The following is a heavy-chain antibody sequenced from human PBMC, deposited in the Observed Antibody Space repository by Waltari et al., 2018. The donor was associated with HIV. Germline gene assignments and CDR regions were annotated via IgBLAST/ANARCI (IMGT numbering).Heavy chain of an antibody. D-gene: IGHD2-2*01. CDR1: GFKINTAF. CDR2: LYPYGET. Sequence: VETGGILVHPGGSLSLSCAASGFKINTAFISWVLQSVGRGRELVGVLYPYGETHVADSVRGRFFISREDSGNSVSLQMNTVKSEDTASYMCARGVRYLTPWGQGTPVTVSS. V-gene: IGHV3-53*02. J-gene: IGHJ5*02. CDR3: ARGVRYLTP.